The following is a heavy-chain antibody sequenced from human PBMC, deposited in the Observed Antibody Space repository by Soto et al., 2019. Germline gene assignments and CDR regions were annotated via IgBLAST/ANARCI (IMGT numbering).Heavy chain of an antibody. V-gene: IGHV2-5*01. D-gene: IGHD1-7*01. J-gene: IGHJ4*02. CDR3: ARAYNCNYM. CDR2: IYWHDDK. CDR1: GFSLDTNGVG. Sequence: QITLKESGPTLVKPTQPLMLTCSFSGFSLDTNGVGVGWIRQAPGKALEWLANIYWHDDKRYNPSLEGRLTITTDTSKNQGVRTITNMDTVDSATYYCARAYNCNYMWGQGTLVTVSS.